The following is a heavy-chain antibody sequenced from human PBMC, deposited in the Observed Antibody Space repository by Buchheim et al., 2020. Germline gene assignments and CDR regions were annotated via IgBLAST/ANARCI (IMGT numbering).Heavy chain of an antibody. CDR1: GYTFTTYS. CDR3: ARAGGEDLWLENDY. V-gene: IGHV7-4-1*02. CDR2: INTNTGNP. J-gene: IGHJ4*02. D-gene: IGHD5-18*01. Sequence: QVQLLQSASELKTPGASVKLSCKASGYTFTTYSMNWVRQAPGRGLEWMGWINTNTGNPTYAPGFRGRFVFSLDASVTTAYLQITGLKADDTALYYCARAGGEDLWLENDYWGQGTL.